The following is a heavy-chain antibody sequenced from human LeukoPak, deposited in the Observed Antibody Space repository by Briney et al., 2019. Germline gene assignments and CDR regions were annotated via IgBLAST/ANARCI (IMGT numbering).Heavy chain of an antibody. J-gene: IGHJ3*02. CDR1: GFTFSSYS. V-gene: IGHV3-21*01. CDR2: ISSSSSYI. D-gene: IGHD3-3*01. CDR3: ARELESQGRTPGNAFDI. Sequence: GGSLRLSCAASGFTFSSYSMNWVRQAPGKGLEWVSSISSSSSYIYYADSVKGRFTISRDNAKNSLYLQMNSLRAEDTAVYYCARELESQGRTPGNAFDIWGQGTMVTVSS.